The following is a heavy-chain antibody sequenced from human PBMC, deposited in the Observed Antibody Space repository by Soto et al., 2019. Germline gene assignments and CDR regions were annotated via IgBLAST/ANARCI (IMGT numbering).Heavy chain of an antibody. CDR1: GYTFTGYY. Sequence: ASVKVSCKASGYTFTGYYMHWVRQAPGQGLEWMGWINPNSGGTNYAQKFQGRVTMTRDTSISTAYMELSRLRSDDTAVYYCAREDWNSDYYYYGMDVWGQGTTVTVSS. V-gene: IGHV1-2*02. J-gene: IGHJ6*02. CDR3: AREDWNSDYYYYGMDV. CDR2: INPNSGGT. D-gene: IGHD1-7*01.